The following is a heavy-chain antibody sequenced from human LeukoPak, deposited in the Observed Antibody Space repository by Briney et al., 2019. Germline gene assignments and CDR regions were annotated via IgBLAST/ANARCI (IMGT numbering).Heavy chain of an antibody. CDR3: ASPYYYDSSGGGY. V-gene: IGHV3-21*01. CDR1: GFTFSSYS. D-gene: IGHD3-22*01. J-gene: IGHJ4*02. CDR2: ISITSSYI. Sequence: GGSLRLSCAASGFTFSSYSMNWVRQAPGKGLEWVSSISITSSYIYYPDSVKGRFTIFRDNAKNSLYLQMNSLRAEDTAVYYCASPYYYDSSGGGYWGQGTLVTVSS.